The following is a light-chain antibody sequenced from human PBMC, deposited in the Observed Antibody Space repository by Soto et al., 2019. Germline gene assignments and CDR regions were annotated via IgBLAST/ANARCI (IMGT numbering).Light chain of an antibody. CDR3: SSFTTSNTWV. V-gene: IGLV2-14*01. J-gene: IGLJ3*02. Sequence: QSALPQPASVSGSPGQSITISCTGTSSDVGGFNYVSWYQHYPGEAPKLLIYEVSNRPSGVSSRFSGSKSGNTASLTISGLQADDEGDYYCSSFTTSNTWVFGGGTKLTGL. CDR2: EVS. CDR1: SSDVGGFNY.